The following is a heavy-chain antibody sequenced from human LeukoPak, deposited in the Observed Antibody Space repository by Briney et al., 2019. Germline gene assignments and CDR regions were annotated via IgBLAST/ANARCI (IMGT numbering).Heavy chain of an antibody. V-gene: IGHV3-48*03. J-gene: IGHJ3*02. CDR3: ARGGSYLSAFDI. D-gene: IGHD1-26*01. CDR1: GFTFSDYE. Sequence: GGSLRLSCAASGFTFSDYEFNWVRQAPGKGLEWVSYISSSGNTIYYSDSVEGRFTMSRDNAENSLYLQMNSLRVEDTAIYYCARGGSYLSAFDIWGQGTMVTVSS. CDR2: ISSSGNTI.